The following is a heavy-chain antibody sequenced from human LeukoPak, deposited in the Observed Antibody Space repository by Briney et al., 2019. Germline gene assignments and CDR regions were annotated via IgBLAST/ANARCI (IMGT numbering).Heavy chain of an antibody. Sequence: GGSLRLSCAASGFTFSSYALHWVRQAPGKGLEWVAVISYDGSNKYYADSVKGRFTISRDNAKNSLYLQMNSLRAEDTAVYYCAREGYYDSTLSPLFDYWGQGTLVTVSS. D-gene: IGHD3-22*01. CDR2: ISYDGSNK. V-gene: IGHV3-30-3*01. CDR3: AREGYYDSTLSPLFDY. J-gene: IGHJ4*02. CDR1: GFTFSSYA.